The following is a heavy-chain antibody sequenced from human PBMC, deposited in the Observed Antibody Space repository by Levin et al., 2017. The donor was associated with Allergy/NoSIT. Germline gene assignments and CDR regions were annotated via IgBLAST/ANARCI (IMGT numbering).Heavy chain of an antibody. CDR3: AREDGANYFDY. J-gene: IGHJ4*02. D-gene: IGHD4-17*01. Sequence: SETLSLTCSVLGESFSYYWTWIRQSPGKGLVWIGEISHTGVTTYNPSFESRVTISIDTSRRQFSLKVTSVTAADTAVYFCAREDGANYFDYWGQGTLVTVSS. CDR2: ISHTGVT. V-gene: IGHV4-34*01. CDR1: GESFSYY.